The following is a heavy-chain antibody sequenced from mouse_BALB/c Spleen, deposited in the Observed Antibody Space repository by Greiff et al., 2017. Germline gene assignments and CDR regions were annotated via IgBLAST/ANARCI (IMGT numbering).Heavy chain of an antibody. CDR2: ISSGSSTI. Sequence: VKLMESGGGLVQPGGSRKLSCAASGFTFSSFGMHWVRQAPEKGLEWVAYISSGSSTIYYADTVKGRFTISRDNPKNTLFLQMTSLRSEDTAMYYCARATMIISYFDYWGQGTTLTVSS. CDR1: GFTFSSFG. CDR3: ARATMIISYFDY. D-gene: IGHD2-4*01. V-gene: IGHV5-17*02. J-gene: IGHJ2*01.